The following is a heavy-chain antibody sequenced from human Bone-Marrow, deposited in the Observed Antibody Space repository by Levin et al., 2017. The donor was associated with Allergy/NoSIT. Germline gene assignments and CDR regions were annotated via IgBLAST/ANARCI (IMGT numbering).Heavy chain of an antibody. V-gene: IGHV3-7*01. CDR3: ATISDDY. CDR1: GLIFSNKW. J-gene: IGHJ4*02. Sequence: GGSLRLSCAASGLIFSNKWMTWIRQVPGKGLEWVAHIGRNGNEKYYVDSVKGRFTVSRDNAKKSVYLQMNYLRVEDTGLYYCATISDDYWGQGTLVTVSS. CDR2: IGRNGNEK.